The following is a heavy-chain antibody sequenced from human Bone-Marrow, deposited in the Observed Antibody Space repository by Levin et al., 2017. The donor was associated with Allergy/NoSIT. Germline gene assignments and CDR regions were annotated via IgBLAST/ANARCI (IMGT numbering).Heavy chain of an antibody. CDR3: ARCSAGNCYHFDY. CDR2: INPNSGGT. Sequence: ASVKVSCKASGYTFTGYYLHWVRQAPGQGLEWMGRINPNSGGTNYAQKFQGSVTMTRDTPISTAYMELSRLRSDDTAVYYCARCSAGNCYHFDYWGQGTLVTVSS. CDR1: GYTFTGYY. J-gene: IGHJ4*02. D-gene: IGHD2-15*01. V-gene: IGHV1-2*06.